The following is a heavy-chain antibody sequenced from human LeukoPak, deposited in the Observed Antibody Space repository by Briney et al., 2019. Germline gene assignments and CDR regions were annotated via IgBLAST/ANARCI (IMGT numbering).Heavy chain of an antibody. CDR1: GGTFSSYG. D-gene: IGHD6-13*01. V-gene: IGHV1-69*13. Sequence: GASVKVSCKASGGTFSSYGISWVRQAPGQGLEWMGGIIPIFGTANYAQKFQGRVTITADESTSTAYMELSSLRSEDTAVYYCWCIADLTPLYGMDVWGQGTTVTVSS. CDR2: IIPIFGTA. J-gene: IGHJ6*02. CDR3: WCIADLTPLYGMDV.